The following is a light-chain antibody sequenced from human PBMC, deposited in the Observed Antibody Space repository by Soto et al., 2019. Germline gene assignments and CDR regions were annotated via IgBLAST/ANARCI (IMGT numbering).Light chain of an antibody. J-gene: IGLJ3*02. Sequence: QLVLTQSSSTSASLGSSVKLTCILSSGHSTYIIAWHQQQPGKAPRFLMTLDRSGSYNRGSGVPDRFSGSSSGADRYLTISNLQFEDEGDYYCETWYSNTHKVFGGGTKLTVL. CDR2: LDRSGSY. CDR1: SGHSTYI. CDR3: ETWYSNTHKV. V-gene: IGLV4-60*02.